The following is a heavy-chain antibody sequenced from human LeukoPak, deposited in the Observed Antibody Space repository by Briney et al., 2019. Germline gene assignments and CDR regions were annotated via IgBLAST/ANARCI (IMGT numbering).Heavy chain of an antibody. Sequence: HPGGSLRLSCAASGFTFSSYATSWVRQAPGKGLEWVSSITSSGAATYYADSVKGRFTISRDNSDNTLYLQMNSLRAEDTAVYYCAKDRPNYYGSNGHYYKLNGDCWGQGTLVTVSS. D-gene: IGHD3-22*01. J-gene: IGHJ4*02. V-gene: IGHV3-23*01. CDR1: GFTFSSYA. CDR2: ITSSGAAT. CDR3: AKDRPNYYGSNGHYYKLNGDC.